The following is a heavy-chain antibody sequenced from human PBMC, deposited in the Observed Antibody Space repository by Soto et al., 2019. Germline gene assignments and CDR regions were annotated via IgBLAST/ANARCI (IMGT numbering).Heavy chain of an antibody. D-gene: IGHD4-4*01. CDR2: ISGSGGST. V-gene: IGHV3-23*01. CDR1: GFTFSSYA. CDR3: AKIALTTVNNYYGMDV. Sequence: EVQLLESGGGLVQPGGSLRLSCAASGFTFSSYAMSWVRQAPGKGLEWVSAISGSGGSTYYADPVKGRFTISRDNSKNTLYLQMNSLRAEDTAVYYCAKIALTTVNNYYGMDVWGQGTTVTVSS. J-gene: IGHJ6*02.